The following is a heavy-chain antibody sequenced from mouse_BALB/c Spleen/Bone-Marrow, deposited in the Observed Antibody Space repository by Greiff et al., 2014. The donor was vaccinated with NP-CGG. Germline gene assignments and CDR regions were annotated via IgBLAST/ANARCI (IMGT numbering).Heavy chain of an antibody. V-gene: IGHV5-17*02. CDR1: GFTFSSFG. J-gene: IGHJ4*01. CDR3: AAITTVVARYAMDY. Sequence: DVMLVESGGGLVQPGGSRKLSCAASGFTFSSFGMHWVRQAPEKGLEWVAYISSGSSTIYYADTVKGRFTISRDNPKNTPFLQMTSLRSEDTAMYYCAAITTVVARYAMDYWGQGTSVTVSS. D-gene: IGHD1-1*01. CDR2: ISSGSSTI.